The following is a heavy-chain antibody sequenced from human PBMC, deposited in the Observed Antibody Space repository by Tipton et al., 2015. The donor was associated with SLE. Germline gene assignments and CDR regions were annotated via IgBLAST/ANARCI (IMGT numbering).Heavy chain of an antibody. D-gene: IGHD1-26*01. V-gene: IGHV3-23*01. CDR3: ARAWGGSYYHYYGMDV. CDR2: ISGSGGST. Sequence: SLRLSCAASGFTFSSYGMSWVRQAPGKGLEWVSAISGSGGSTYYADSVKGRFTISRDNSKNSLYLQMNSLRAEDTAVYYCARAWGGSYYHYYGMDVWGQGTTVTVSS. CDR1: GFTFSSYG. J-gene: IGHJ6*02.